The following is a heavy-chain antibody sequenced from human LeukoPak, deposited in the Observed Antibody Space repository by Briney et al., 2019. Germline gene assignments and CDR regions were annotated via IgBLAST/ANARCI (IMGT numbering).Heavy chain of an antibody. Sequence: GGSLRLSCAASGFTFSSYAMHWVRQAPGKGLEWVAVISYDGSNKYYADSVKGRFTISRDNPKNTLYLQMNSLRAEDTAVYYCAREEKYSSSWYGAFDIWGQGTMVTVSS. D-gene: IGHD6-13*01. J-gene: IGHJ3*02. CDR1: GFTFSSYA. V-gene: IGHV3-30-3*01. CDR3: AREEKYSSSWYGAFDI. CDR2: ISYDGSNK.